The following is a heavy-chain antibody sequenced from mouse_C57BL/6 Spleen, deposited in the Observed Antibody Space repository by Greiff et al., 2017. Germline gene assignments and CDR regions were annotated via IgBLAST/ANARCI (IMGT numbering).Heavy chain of an antibody. J-gene: IGHJ2*01. Sequence: QVQLQQPGAELVKPGASVTLSCTASGYTFTSYWMHWVKQRPGQGLEWIGMIHPNSGSTNYNEKFKSKATLTVDHSSSTAYMQHSSLTSEDAAAYSCAKGTYLDYWGQGTTLTVSS. CDR1: GYTFTSYW. D-gene: IGHD3-3*01. CDR3: AKGTYLDY. CDR2: IHPNSGST. V-gene: IGHV1-64*01.